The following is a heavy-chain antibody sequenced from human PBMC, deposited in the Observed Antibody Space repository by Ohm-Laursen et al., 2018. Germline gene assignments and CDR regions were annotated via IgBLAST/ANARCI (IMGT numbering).Heavy chain of an antibody. J-gene: IGHJ4*02. V-gene: IGHV3-21*04. CDR2: ISSSSSYI. CDR1: GFTFSSYS. CDR3: AKYSSSWYVGYFDY. D-gene: IGHD6-13*01. Sequence: SLRLSCAASGFTFSSYSMNWVRQAPGKGLEWVSSISSSSSYIYYADSVKGRFTISRDNAKNFLYLQMKSLRVEDTAVYYCAKYSSSWYVGYFDYWGRGTVVTVTA.